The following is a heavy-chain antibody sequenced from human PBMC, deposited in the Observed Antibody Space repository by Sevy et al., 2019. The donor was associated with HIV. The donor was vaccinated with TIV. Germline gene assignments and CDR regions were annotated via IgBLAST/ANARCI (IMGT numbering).Heavy chain of an antibody. CDR1: GFTFSSYA. J-gene: IGHJ4*02. Sequence: GGSLRLSCSASGFTFSSYAMHWVRQAPGKGLEYVSAISSNGGSTYYADSVKGRFTISRDNSKNTLYLQMSSLRAEDTAVYYCVKDDVHPIYDYVWGGSLNYWGQGTLVTVSS. D-gene: IGHD3-16*01. V-gene: IGHV3-64D*06. CDR2: ISSNGGST. CDR3: VKDDVHPIYDYVWGGSLNY.